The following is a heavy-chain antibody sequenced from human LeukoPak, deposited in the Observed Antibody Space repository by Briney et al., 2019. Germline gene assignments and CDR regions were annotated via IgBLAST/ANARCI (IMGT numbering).Heavy chain of an antibody. CDR1: GFTFSGKS. J-gene: IGHJ3*02. CDR2: IYSGGST. CDR3: ARGGKYYDSSGYAFDI. V-gene: IGHV3-66*01. Sequence: GGSLRLSCTASGFTFSGKSMNWVRQAPGKGLEWVSVIYSGGSTYYADSVKGRFTISRDNSKNTLYLQMNSLRAEDTAVYYCARGGKYYDSSGYAFDIWGQGTMVTVSS. D-gene: IGHD3-22*01.